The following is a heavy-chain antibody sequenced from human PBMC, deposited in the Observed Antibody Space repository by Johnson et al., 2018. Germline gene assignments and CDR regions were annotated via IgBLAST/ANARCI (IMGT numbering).Heavy chain of an antibody. CDR3: ERDREPSAAYYTKAYYYYYMDV. CDR1: GFTFSSYG. Sequence: QVQLVQSGGGVVQPGRSLRLSCAASGFTFSSYGMHWGRQAPGKGLEWVALISYDGSNKHYTDTVKGRFTIPRDNSKNTRYLQMNSLRAEDTAVYYCERDREPSAAYYTKAYYYYYMDVWGKGTTVTVSS. D-gene: IGHD3-3*01. CDR2: ISYDGSNK. J-gene: IGHJ6*03. V-gene: IGHV3-30*03.